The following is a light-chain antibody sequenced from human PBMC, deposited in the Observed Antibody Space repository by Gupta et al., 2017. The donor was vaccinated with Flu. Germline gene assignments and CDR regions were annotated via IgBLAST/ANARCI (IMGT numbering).Light chain of an antibody. V-gene: IGLV6-57*03. Sequence: NFMLTQPHSVSESPGKTVTISCTRSSGSIASNYVQWYQQRPGSAPTAVIYEDNQRPSGVPDRFSGSIDGSSTSASLTISGLETEDEDDYYCHAYGNSIQVFGGGTKLTVL. CDR1: SGSIASNY. J-gene: IGLJ3*02. CDR2: EDN. CDR3: HAYGNSIQV.